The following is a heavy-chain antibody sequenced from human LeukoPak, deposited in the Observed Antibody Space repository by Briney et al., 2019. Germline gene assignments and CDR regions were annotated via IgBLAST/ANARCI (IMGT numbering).Heavy chain of an antibody. CDR1: GFTFSNAW. CDR2: IKSKTDGGTT. J-gene: IGHJ4*02. CDR3: TTTAVYYYGSGSYGLFDY. Sequence: GGSLRLSCAASGFTFSNAWMSWVRQAPGKGLEWVGRIKSKTDGGTTDYAAPVKGRFTISRADSKNTLYLQMNSLKTEDTAVYYCTTTAVYYYGSGSYGLFDYWGQGTLVTVSS. D-gene: IGHD3-10*01. V-gene: IGHV3-15*01.